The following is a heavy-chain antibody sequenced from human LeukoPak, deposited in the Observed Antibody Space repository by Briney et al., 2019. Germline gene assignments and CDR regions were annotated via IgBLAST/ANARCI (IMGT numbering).Heavy chain of an antibody. J-gene: IGHJ1*01. CDR1: GYTFTGYY. V-gene: IGHV1-2*02. D-gene: IGHD3-22*01. CDR3: ARAGSSGYYLQYLQH. CDR2: INPDSGCT. Sequence: ASVKVSCKASGYTFTGYYINWVRQAPGQGLEWLGWINPDSGCTNYAQKFQGRVTMTRDTSSSTAYMELSRLRSDDTAVYYCARAGSSGYYLQYLQHWGQGTLVTVSS.